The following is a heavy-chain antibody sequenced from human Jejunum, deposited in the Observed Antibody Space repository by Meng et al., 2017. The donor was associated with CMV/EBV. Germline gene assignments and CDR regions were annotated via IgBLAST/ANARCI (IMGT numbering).Heavy chain of an antibody. CDR3: ARGANYASYRVDY. CDR1: GYTFTSYY. Sequence: QVQLLQSGXEVKTXXXSVTVSWKASGYTFTSYYIHWVRQAPGQGLEWMGWINPNNGDTNYAQKFQGGVTMTRDTSINTAYMEVTSADTAVYYCARGANYASYRVDYWGKGNLVTVSS. D-gene: IGHD1-7*01. J-gene: IGHJ4*02. CDR2: INPNNGDT. V-gene: IGHV1-2*02.